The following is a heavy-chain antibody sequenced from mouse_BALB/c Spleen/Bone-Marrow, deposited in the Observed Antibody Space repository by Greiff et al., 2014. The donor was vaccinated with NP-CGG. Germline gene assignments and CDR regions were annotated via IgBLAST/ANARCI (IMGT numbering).Heavy chain of an antibody. CDR1: GHTFTSYW. J-gene: IGHJ1*01. CDR2: IDPSDSYT. Sequence: QVQLTASGAELVKPGASVKLSCKASGHTFTSYWLHWVKQRPGQGLEWIGEIDPSDSYTNYNQKFKGKATLTVDKSSSTAYMQRSSLTSEDSAVYYCARGGNGYDGDGYYDVWGAGTTVTVTP. V-gene: IGHV1-69*02. D-gene: IGHD2-2*01. CDR3: ARGGNGYDGDGYYDV.